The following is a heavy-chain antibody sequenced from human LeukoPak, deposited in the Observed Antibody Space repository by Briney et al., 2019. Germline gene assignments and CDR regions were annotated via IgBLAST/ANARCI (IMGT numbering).Heavy chain of an antibody. J-gene: IGHJ4*02. Sequence: GGSLRLSCAASGFTFSSYNMNWVRQAPGKGLECIAYISSSSSTIYYADSVKGRFTISRDNAKNSVFLQMNSLRAEDTAVYYCARENYADLFDYWGQGTLATVSS. V-gene: IGHV3-48*01. CDR2: ISSSSSTI. D-gene: IGHD4-17*01. CDR1: GFTFSSYN. CDR3: ARENYADLFDY.